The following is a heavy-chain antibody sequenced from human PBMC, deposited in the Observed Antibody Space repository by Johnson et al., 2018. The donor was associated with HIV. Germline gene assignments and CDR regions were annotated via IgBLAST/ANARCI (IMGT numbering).Heavy chain of an antibody. CDR3: ARAIGNWDAFDI. D-gene: IGHD7-27*01. CDR2: ISHDGSNK. CDR1: GFTVSSNY. V-gene: IGHV3-30*14. J-gene: IGHJ3*02. Sequence: QVQLVESGGGLVQPGGSLRLSCAASGFTVSSNYMSWVRQAPGKGLEWVAVISHDGSNKYYADSVKGRFTISRDNSKNTLYLQMNSLRAEDTAVYYCARAIGNWDAFDIWGQGTMVTVSS.